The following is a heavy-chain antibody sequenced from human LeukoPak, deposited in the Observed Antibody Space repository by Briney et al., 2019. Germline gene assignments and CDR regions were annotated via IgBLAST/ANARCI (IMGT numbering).Heavy chain of an antibody. D-gene: IGHD5-24*01. CDR2: IYYSGST. Sequence: SETLSLTCTVSGGSISNYYWNWIRQPPGKGLEWIGYIYYSGSTNYNPSLKSRVTISVDTSKNQFSLKLSSVTAADTAVYYCARGRRWSDYWGQGTLVTVSS. V-gene: IGHV4-59*08. CDR3: ARGRRWSDY. J-gene: IGHJ4*02. CDR1: GGSISNYY.